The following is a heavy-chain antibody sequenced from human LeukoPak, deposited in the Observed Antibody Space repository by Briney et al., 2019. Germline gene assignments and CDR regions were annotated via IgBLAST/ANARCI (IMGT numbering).Heavy chain of an antibody. D-gene: IGHD3-16*01. CDR2: ISSSSSYT. Sequence: GGSLRLFCAASGFTFSDYYMSWIRQAPGKGLEWVSYISSSSSYTNYADSVKGRFTISRDNAKNSLYLQMNSLRAEDTAVYYCATWGSHTVTNGPYYFDYWGQGTLVTVSS. V-gene: IGHV3-11*06. CDR3: ATWGSHTVTNGPYYFDY. J-gene: IGHJ4*02. CDR1: GFTFSDYY.